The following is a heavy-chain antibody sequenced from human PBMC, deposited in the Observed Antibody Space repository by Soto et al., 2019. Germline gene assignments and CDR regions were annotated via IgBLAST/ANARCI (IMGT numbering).Heavy chain of an antibody. CDR2: IYWNGEK. J-gene: IGHJ4*02. D-gene: IGHD6-13*01. V-gene: IGHV2-5*01. Sequence: QITLKESGPPLVRPTQTLTLTCTVSGFSLRTDAVGVAWIRQSPGKALEWLGIIYWNGEKRYKSSLQTRLTITRDTSKNQVVLTMTDMAPLDTATYFCAHRIAAPGRTLDYWGQGALVTVSS. CDR1: GFSLRTDAVG. CDR3: AHRIAAPGRTLDY.